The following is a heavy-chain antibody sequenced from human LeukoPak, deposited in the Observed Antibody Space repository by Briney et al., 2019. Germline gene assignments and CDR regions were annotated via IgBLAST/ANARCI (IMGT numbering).Heavy chain of an antibody. J-gene: IGHJ6*04. CDR3: ARDRSSSWYPEV. D-gene: IGHD6-13*01. CDR1: GFTFSSYS. Sequence: GGSLRLSCAASGFTFSSYSMNWVRQAPGKGLEWVSSISGSSSYIYYADSVKGRFTISRDNAKNSLYLQMNSLRAEDTAVYYCARDRSSSWYPEVWGKGTTVTVSS. V-gene: IGHV3-21*01. CDR2: ISGSSSYI.